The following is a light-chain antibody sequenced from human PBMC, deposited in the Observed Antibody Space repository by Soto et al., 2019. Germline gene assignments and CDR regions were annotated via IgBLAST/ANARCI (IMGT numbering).Light chain of an antibody. CDR2: ENN. J-gene: IGLJ1*01. Sequence: QSVLTQPPSVSAAPGQKVTISCSGSSSNIGSNYVSWYQQLPGTAPKLLIYENNKRPSGIPDRFSGSKSGTSATLGITRLQTGDEADYYCGTWDSSLSARQYVFGTGTKVTVL. CDR1: SSNIGSNY. CDR3: GTWDSSLSARQYV. V-gene: IGLV1-51*02.